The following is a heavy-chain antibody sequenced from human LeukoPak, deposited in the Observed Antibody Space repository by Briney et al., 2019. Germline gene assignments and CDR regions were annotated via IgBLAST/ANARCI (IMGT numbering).Heavy chain of an antibody. CDR3: ARDAGMIAYFQH. J-gene: IGHJ1*01. D-gene: IGHD3-16*01. CDR2: IYSGGNT. V-gene: IGHV3-66*01. CDR1: GFTVMTNH. Sequence: GGSLRLSCAASGFTVMTNHMSWVRQAPGKGLEWVSVIYSGGNTYHTDSVKGRFTISRDNSKNTLYLQMNSLRAEDTAVYYCARDAGMIAYFQHWGQGTLVTVSS.